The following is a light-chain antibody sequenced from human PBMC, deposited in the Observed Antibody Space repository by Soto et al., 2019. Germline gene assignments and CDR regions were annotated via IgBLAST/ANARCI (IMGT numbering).Light chain of an antibody. V-gene: IGKV3-20*01. J-gene: IGKJ4*01. Sequence: EIVLTQAPGTLSLSPGERATLSCRASQSVSSSYFAWYQQKPGQAPRLLIYGASSRATGIPDRFSGSGYGTAFTLTTSRLEPEDLAVYYCQQYVVTPVTFGGGTKVEIK. CDR3: QQYVVTPVT. CDR1: QSVSSSY. CDR2: GAS.